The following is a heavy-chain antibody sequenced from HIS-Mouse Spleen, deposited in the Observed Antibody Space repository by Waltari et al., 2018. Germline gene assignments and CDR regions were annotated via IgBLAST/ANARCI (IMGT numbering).Heavy chain of an antibody. Sequence: EVQLVDSGGGLVQPGRSLRLSCAASGFTLADYAMHWVRQAPGKGLEWVSGISWNSGSIGYADSVKGRFTISRDNAKNSLYLQMNSLRAEDTALYYCAKSSSHAFDIWGQGTMVTVSS. CDR1: GFTLADYA. V-gene: IGHV3-9*01. D-gene: IGHD6-6*01. CDR3: AKSSSHAFDI. J-gene: IGHJ3*02. CDR2: ISWNSGSI.